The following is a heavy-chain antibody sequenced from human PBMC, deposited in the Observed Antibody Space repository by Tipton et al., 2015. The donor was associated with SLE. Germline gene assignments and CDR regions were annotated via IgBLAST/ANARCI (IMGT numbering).Heavy chain of an antibody. Sequence: RSLRLSCAASGFTFSSYGMHWVRQAPDKGLEWVAVIWYDGNTKYYADSVKGRFTISRDNSKNTLYLQLDSLRVEDTAVYLCATTTTMTNYIDYWGQGTLVTVSS. J-gene: IGHJ4*02. CDR2: IWYDGNTK. CDR3: ATTTTMTNYIDY. D-gene: IGHD4-17*01. V-gene: IGHV3-33*01. CDR1: GFTFSSYG.